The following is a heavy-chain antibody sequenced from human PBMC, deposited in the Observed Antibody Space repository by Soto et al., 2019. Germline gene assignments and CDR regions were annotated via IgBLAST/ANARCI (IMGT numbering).Heavy chain of an antibody. V-gene: IGHV3-49*03. J-gene: IGHJ4*02. CDR3: ARSTTVTRKSDY. CDR2: IRNKDYGEAT. D-gene: IGHD4-17*01. CDR1: GFTFGDYG. Sequence: GGSLRLSCKTSGFTFGDYGMSWFRQAPGKGLEWVGFIRNKDYGEATEHAASVKGRFIISRDDSNSVAYLQMNSLTTEDTAMYFCARSTTVTRKSDYWGQGTLVTVSS.